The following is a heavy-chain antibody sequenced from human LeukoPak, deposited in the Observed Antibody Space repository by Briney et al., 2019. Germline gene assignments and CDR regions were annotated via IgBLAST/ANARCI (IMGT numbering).Heavy chain of an antibody. V-gene: IGHV3-74*01. CDR1: GFTFSSYW. D-gene: IGHD3-22*01. J-gene: IGHJ4*02. CDR2: INNDGSST. Sequence: GGSLRLSCAASGFTFSSYWMHWVRRVPGKGLVWVSRINNDGSSTTYADSVKGRFTISRDNAKSSLYLQMNGLRAEDTALYYCARAGMDSRGYYQGFDYWGQGTLVTVSS. CDR3: ARAGMDSRGYYQGFDY.